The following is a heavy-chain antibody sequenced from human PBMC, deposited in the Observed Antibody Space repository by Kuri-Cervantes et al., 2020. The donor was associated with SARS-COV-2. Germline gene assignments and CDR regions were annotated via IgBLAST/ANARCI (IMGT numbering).Heavy chain of an antibody. CDR3: ARTAVLRFLEWLLEEYGMDA. D-gene: IGHD3-3*01. V-gene: IGHV6-1*01. CDR2: TYYRSKWYN. CDR1: GDSVSSNSAA. J-gene: IGHJ6*02. Sequence: SQTLSLTCAISGDSVSSNSAAWNWIRQSPSRGLEWLGRTYYRSKWYNDYAVSVKSRITINPDTSKNQFSLQLNSVTPEDTAVYYCARTAVLRFLEWLLEEYGMDAWGQGTTVTVSS.